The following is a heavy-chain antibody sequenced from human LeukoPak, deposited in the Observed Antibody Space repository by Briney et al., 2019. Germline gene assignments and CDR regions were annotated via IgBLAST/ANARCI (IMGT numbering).Heavy chain of an antibody. CDR1: GYALTGFY. Sequence: ASVKVSCKASGYALTGFYIHWVRQATGQGLEWMGWMNPNSGNTGYAQKFQGRVTMTRNTSISTAYMELSSLRSEDTAVYYCARGHSSSSDYWGQGTLVTVSS. J-gene: IGHJ4*02. CDR2: MNPNSGNT. V-gene: IGHV1-8*02. CDR3: ARGHSSSSDY. D-gene: IGHD6-13*01.